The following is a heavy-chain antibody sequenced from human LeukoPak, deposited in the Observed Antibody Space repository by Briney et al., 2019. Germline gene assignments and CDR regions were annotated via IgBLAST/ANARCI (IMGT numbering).Heavy chain of an antibody. D-gene: IGHD2-2*01. CDR3: ARERGGYCSSSTCSKAFDI. CDR2: ISSNGSST. V-gene: IGHV3-64*01. Sequence: GGPLRLSCIASGFTFSSYGMHWVRQAPGKGLEYVSRISSNGSSTYYAYSVKDRFTVSRDNSKNTLYLQMGSLRAEDKAVYYCARERGGYCSSSTCSKAFDIWGHGTIVTVSS. J-gene: IGHJ3*02. CDR1: GFTFSSYG.